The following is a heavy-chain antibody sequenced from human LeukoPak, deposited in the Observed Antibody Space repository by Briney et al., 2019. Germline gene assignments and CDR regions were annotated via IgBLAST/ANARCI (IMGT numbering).Heavy chain of an antibody. D-gene: IGHD3-10*01. CDR1: GFTFSSYW. Sequence: GGSLRLSCAASGFTFSSYWMHWVRQAPGKGLVWVSRINSDGSTTTYADSVKGRFTISRDNAKNTLYLQMNSLRAEDTAVYYCARDSHGSGSYGVSAFDIWGQGTMVTVSS. V-gene: IGHV3-74*01. J-gene: IGHJ3*02. CDR2: INSDGSTT. CDR3: ARDSHGSGSYGVSAFDI.